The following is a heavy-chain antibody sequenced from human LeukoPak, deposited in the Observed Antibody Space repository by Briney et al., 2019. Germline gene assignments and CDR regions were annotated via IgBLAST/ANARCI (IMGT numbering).Heavy chain of an antibody. V-gene: IGHV3-74*01. CDR2: INSDGINT. CDR1: GFTFSNYW. Sequence: GGSLRLSCAASGFTFSNYWMHWVRQAPGKGLVWVSRINSDGINTSYADSVKGRFTISRDNAKNTLYLQMNSLRAEDTAVYYCAREGGYDFNWFDPWGQGTLVTVSS. D-gene: IGHD5-12*01. CDR3: AREGGYDFNWFDP. J-gene: IGHJ5*02.